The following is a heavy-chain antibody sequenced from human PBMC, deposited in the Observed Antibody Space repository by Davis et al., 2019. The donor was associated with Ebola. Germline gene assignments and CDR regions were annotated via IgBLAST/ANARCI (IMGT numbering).Heavy chain of an antibody. CDR3: AKDLAALTTPGLFDY. D-gene: IGHD1-14*01. Sequence: GESLKISCAASGFTFSSYWMSWVRQAPGKGLEWVSYISSSSTTIYYADSVKGRFTISRDNAKNSLYLQMNSLRDEDTAVYYCAKDLAALTTPGLFDYWGQGTLVTVSS. CDR2: ISSSSTTI. V-gene: IGHV3-48*02. CDR1: GFTFSSYW. J-gene: IGHJ4*02.